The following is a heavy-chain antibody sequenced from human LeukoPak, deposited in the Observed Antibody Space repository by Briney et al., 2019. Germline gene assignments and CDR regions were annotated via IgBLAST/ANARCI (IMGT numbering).Heavy chain of an antibody. Sequence: NASETLSLTCAVYSGSFSGYYWSWIRQPPGKGLEWIGEINHSGSTNYNPSLKSRVTISVDTSKNQFSLKLSSVTAADTAVYYCARGQEPDCSSTSCPNWFDPWGQGTLVTVSS. J-gene: IGHJ5*02. CDR1: SGSFSGYY. CDR2: INHSGST. D-gene: IGHD2-2*01. CDR3: ARGQEPDCSSTSCPNWFDP. V-gene: IGHV4-34*01.